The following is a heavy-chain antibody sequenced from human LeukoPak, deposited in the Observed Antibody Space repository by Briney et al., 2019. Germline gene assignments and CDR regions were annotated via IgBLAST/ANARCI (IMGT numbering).Heavy chain of an antibody. D-gene: IGHD5-24*01. CDR2: ISGSGSGGST. V-gene: IGHV3-23*01. Sequence: GGSLRLSCAASGFTFSSYWMSWVRQAPGKGLEWVSNISGSGSGGSTYYADSVKGRFTISRDNSKNTLYLQMNSLRAEDTAVYYCAKSGYNRFDYWGQGTLVTVSS. CDR1: GFTFSSYW. CDR3: AKSGYNRFDY. J-gene: IGHJ4*02.